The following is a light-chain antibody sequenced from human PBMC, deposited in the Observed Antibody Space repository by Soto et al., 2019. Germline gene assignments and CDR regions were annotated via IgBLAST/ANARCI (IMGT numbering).Light chain of an antibody. Sequence: DIPLTPSPSSLSASVGDRVTSTCRASQGIRSDLAWYQQKPGKAPKRLIYVASSLQSGIPARFSGSGSGTEFTLTISSLQPEDFATYYCQQRKSYPRTFGQGTTGDIK. CDR2: VAS. CDR1: QGIRSD. CDR3: QQRKSYPRT. V-gene: IGKV1-17*01. J-gene: IGKJ1*01.